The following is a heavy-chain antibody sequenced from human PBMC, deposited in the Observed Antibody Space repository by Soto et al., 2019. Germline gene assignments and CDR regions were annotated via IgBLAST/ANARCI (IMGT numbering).Heavy chain of an antibody. J-gene: IGHJ6*03. CDR1: GGSISSYY. CDR3: ARCDSTSPNYYMDV. V-gene: IGHV4-59*01. Sequence: WETLSLTCTVSGGSISSYYWSWIRQPPGKGLEWIGYIYYSGSTNYNPSLKSRVTISVDTSKNQFSLKLSSVTAADTAVYYCARCDSTSPNYYMDVWGKGTTVTVS. D-gene: IGHD2-2*01. CDR2: IYYSGST.